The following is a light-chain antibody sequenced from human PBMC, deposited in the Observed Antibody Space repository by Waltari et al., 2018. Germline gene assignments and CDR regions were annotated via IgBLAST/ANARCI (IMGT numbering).Light chain of an antibody. CDR3: QQANRYPMP. CDR2: ETS. CDR1: HDIDRW. J-gene: IGKJ4*01. V-gene: IGKV1-12*01. Sequence: DFQMTQSPSFVSASVGDRVTMTCRASHDIDRWLAWFQQKPGKAPKPLIHETSRLQSGVSSRFSGSGYGTDFTLTISSLQSEDVATYYCQQANRYPMPFGGGTRVEIK.